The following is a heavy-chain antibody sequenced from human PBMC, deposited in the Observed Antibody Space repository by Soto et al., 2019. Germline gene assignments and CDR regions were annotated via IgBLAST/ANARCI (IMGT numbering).Heavy chain of an antibody. CDR2: ISDDGSNQ. CDR3: AKDQRMITFGDPLYGMDV. V-gene: IGHV3-30*18. CDR1: GFTFNNYG. J-gene: IGHJ6*02. D-gene: IGHD3-16*01. Sequence: QVQLVGSGGGVVQPGKSLRLSCAASGFTFNNYGMHWVRQAPGKGLEWVAIISDDGSNQYYAGPVKGRFSISRDYSKKTLYLQMDSLRTEDTAVYYCAKDQRMITFGDPLYGMDVWGQGTTVTVSS.